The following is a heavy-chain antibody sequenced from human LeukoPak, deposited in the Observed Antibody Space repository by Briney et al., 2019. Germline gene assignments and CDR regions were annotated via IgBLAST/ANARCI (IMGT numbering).Heavy chain of an antibody. CDR1: GYTFTTYG. CDR3: ARDRVVNGYYYGMDV. Sequence: ASVKVSCTASGYTFTTYGISWVRQAPGQGLEWMGWINPYNGNTNYPQKLQGRVTMTTDTSTSTVYMELRSLRSDDTAVYYCARDRVVNGYYYGMDVWGQGTTVTVSS. J-gene: IGHJ6*02. V-gene: IGHV1-18*01. D-gene: IGHD3-3*01. CDR2: INPYNGNT.